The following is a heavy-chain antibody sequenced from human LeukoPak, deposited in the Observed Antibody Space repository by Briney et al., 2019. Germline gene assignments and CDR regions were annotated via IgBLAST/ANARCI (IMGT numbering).Heavy chain of an antibody. CDR2: ISSSSSYI. J-gene: IGHJ4*02. D-gene: IGHD3-22*01. V-gene: IGHV3-21*04. CDR1: GFTFSSYS. CDR3: AKESALVIVVVTPFSDF. Sequence: GGSLRLSCAASGFTFSSYSMNWVRQAPGKGLEWVSSISSSSSYIYYADSVKGRFTISRDNSKNTLYLQMNSLRAEDTAVYYCAKESALVIVVVTPFSDFWGQGTLVTVSS.